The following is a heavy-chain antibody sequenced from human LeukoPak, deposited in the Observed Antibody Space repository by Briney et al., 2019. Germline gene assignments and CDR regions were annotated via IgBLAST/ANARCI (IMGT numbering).Heavy chain of an antibody. CDR3: ARDRDGDYGGGWFDP. CDR1: GFTFSSYW. Sequence: SGGSLRLSCAASGFTFSSYWMHWVRQAPGKGLVWVSRINSDGSSTSYADSVKGRFTISRDNAKNTLYLQMNSLRAEDTAVYYCARDRDGDYGGGWFDPWGQGTLVTVSS. CDR2: INSDGSST. V-gene: IGHV3-74*01. J-gene: IGHJ5*02. D-gene: IGHD4-17*01.